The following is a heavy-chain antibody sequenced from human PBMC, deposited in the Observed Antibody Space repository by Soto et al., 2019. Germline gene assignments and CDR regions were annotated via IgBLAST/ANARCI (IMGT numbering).Heavy chain of an antibody. V-gene: IGHV3-49*03. Sequence: QSGGSLRLSCTTSGFTFRDYAMSWIRQAPGKGLEWVTFIRSKTYGETIKYAASVEGRFTISRDDSKRIVYLQMNSLKTEDTAVYYCTRGTVDYFDYWGQGTLVTVSS. CDR3: TRGTVDYFDY. J-gene: IGHJ4*02. CDR2: IRSKTYGETI. CDR1: GFTFRDYA.